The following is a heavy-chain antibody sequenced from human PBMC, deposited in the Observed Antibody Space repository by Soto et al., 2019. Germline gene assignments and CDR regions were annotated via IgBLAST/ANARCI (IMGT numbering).Heavy chain of an antibody. V-gene: IGHV3-33*05. CDR2: IEYNAKNR. Sequence: QVQLVESGGGVVQPGTSLRLSCTASGFTFNSYGIHWVRQAPGKGLEWLALIEYNAKNRFYADSVKGRFSISRDNSRNTVYLQGNGRRAEDTAVYYCAREGDDYCSGTRCFHYYGLDVWGQGTTVIVSS. CDR1: GFTFNSYG. J-gene: IGHJ6*02. CDR3: AREGDDYCSGTRCFHYYGLDV. D-gene: IGHD2-15*01.